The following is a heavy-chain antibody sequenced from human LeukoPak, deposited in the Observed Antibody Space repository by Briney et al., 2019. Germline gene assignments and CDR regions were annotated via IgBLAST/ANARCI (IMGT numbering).Heavy chain of an antibody. V-gene: IGHV3-48*03. D-gene: IGHD2-2*01. CDR1: GFTFSSYE. Sequence: PGGSLRLSCAAPGFTFSSYEMNWVRQAPGKGLEWVSYISSSGGTIYYADSVKGRFTISRDNAKNSLYLQMNTLRAEDTAVYYCARVAMWAFDIWGQGTMVTVSS. J-gene: IGHJ3*02. CDR3: ARVAMWAFDI. CDR2: ISSSGGTI.